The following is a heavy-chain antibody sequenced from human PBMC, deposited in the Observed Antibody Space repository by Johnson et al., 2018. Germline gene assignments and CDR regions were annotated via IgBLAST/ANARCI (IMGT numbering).Heavy chain of an antibody. V-gene: IGHV3-9*01. CDR2: LSWNGHNI. J-gene: IGHJ3*01. Sequence: VQLVESGGGLVQPGRSLRLSCSGSEFIFDDYALYWVRQAPGKGLEWVSSLSWNGHNIDYADSVKGRFTVSRDKDKYSLHLQMMRLRTEDTALYYCVKGSGIVWFVEQLLYPCEVWGQGTTVTVSS. D-gene: IGHD3-10*01. CDR3: VKGSGIVWFVEQLLYPCEV. CDR1: EFIFDDYA.